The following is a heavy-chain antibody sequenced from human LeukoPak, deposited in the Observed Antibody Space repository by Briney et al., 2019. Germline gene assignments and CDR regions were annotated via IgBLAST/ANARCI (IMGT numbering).Heavy chain of an antibody. J-gene: IGHJ4*02. CDR3: ARSPAVVTSAFDY. D-gene: IGHD4-23*01. V-gene: IGHV4-59*01. CDR2: IYYSGST. Sequence: SETLSLTCTVSGGSFSTYYWSWIRQPPGKGLEWIGYIYYSGSTNYNPSLKSRVTISVDTSKNQFSLKLSSVTAADTAVYYCARSPAVVTSAFDYWGQGTLVTVSS. CDR1: GGSFSTYY.